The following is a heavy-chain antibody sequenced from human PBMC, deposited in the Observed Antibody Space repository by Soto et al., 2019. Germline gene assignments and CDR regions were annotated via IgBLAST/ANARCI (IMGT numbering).Heavy chain of an antibody. CDR1: GGTFSSYT. CDR2: IIPILGIA. J-gene: IGHJ6*03. CDR3: ARDRAPGTPHPYYYYMDV. D-gene: IGHD1-7*01. Sequence: QVQLVQSGAEVKKPGSSVKVSCKASGGTFSSYTIGWVRQAPGQGLEWMGRIIPILGIANYAQKFQGRVTITADKSTSTAYIELSSLRSEDTAVYYCARDRAPGTPHPYYYYMDVWGKGTTVTVSS. V-gene: IGHV1-69*08.